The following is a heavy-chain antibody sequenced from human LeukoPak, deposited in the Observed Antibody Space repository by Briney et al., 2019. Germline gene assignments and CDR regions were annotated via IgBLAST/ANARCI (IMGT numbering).Heavy chain of an antibody. CDR2: INPNSGGT. CDR3: ARVGKWELLRGYYFDY. CDR1: GYTFTGYY. V-gene: IGHV1-2*02. J-gene: IGHJ4*02. Sequence: ASMKVSCKASGYTFTGYYMHWVRQAPGQGLEWMGWINPNSGGTNYAQKFQGRVTMTRDTSVSTAYMELSRLRSDDTAVYYCARVGKWELLRGYYFDYWGQGTLVTVSS. D-gene: IGHD1-26*01.